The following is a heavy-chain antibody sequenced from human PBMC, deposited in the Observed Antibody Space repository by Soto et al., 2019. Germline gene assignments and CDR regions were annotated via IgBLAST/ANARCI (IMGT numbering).Heavy chain of an antibody. CDR1: GGSISSYY. Sequence: SETLSLTCTVSGGSISSYYWSWIRQPAGKGLEWIGRIYTSGSTNYNPSLKSRVTMSVDTSKNQFSLKLSSVTAADTAVSYCASCGGPRWYYYGMDVWGQGTTVTVSS. J-gene: IGHJ6*02. CDR2: IYTSGST. D-gene: IGHD3-16*01. V-gene: IGHV4-4*07. CDR3: ASCGGPRWYYYGMDV.